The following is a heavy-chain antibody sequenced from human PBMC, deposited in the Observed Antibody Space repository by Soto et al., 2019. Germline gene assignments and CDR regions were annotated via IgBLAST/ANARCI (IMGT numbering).Heavy chain of an antibody. J-gene: IGHJ6*02. CDR3: ARGISGISGAGAYGMDV. CDR2: ISAYNGNT. D-gene: IGHD6-19*01. Sequence: GASVKVSCNASGYTFTSYGISWVRQAPGQGLEWMGWISAYNGNTNYAQKLQGRVTMTTDTSTSTAYMELRSLRSDDTAVYYCARGISGISGAGAYGMDVWGQGTTVTVSS. CDR1: GYTFTSYG. V-gene: IGHV1-18*04.